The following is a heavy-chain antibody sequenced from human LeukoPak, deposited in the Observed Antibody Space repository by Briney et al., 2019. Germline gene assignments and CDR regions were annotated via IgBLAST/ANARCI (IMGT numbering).Heavy chain of an antibody. Sequence: GGSLRLSCAASGFTFSTYSMNWVRQAPGKGLEWVSSISSGGTYIYYADSVKGRFIISRDNARNSLYLQMNSLRADDTAVYYCARDPDNWSFPWGLGTLVTVSS. CDR1: GFTFSTYS. D-gene: IGHD1-20*01. V-gene: IGHV3-21*01. J-gene: IGHJ5*02. CDR2: ISSGGTYI. CDR3: ARDPDNWSFP.